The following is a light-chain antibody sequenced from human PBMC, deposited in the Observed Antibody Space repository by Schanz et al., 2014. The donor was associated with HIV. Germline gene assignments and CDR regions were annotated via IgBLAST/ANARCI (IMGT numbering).Light chain of an antibody. J-gene: IGLJ3*02. CDR1: SGHSSYP. CDR2: LNTDGSH. CDR3: QTWGTGIWV. Sequence: QLVLTQSPSASASLGASVKLTCTLSSGHSSYPIAWHQQQPEKGPRFLMNLNTDGSHNKGDGIPDRFSGSSSGAERYLTISSLQSEDEADYYCQTWGTGIWVFGGGTKLTVL. V-gene: IGLV4-69*01.